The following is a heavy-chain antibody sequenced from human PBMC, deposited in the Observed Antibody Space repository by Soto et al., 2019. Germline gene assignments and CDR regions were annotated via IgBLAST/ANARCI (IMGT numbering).Heavy chain of an antibody. J-gene: IGHJ3*02. Sequence: PGGSLRLSCAASGFTVSSKYMTWVRQAPGKGLEWVSLIQSGGTTYYADSVKGRFTISRDTSENTLHLQMDSLRVEDTAVYYCAIAPSVVVVAAMDAFDIWGQGTMVTVSS. CDR3: AIAPSVVVVAAMDAFDI. CDR2: IQSGGTT. V-gene: IGHV3-66*01. CDR1: GFTVSSKY. D-gene: IGHD2-15*01.